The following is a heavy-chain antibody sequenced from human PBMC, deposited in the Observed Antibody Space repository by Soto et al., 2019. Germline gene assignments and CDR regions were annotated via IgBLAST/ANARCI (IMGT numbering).Heavy chain of an antibody. CDR1: GYTFTSYD. CDR2: MNPNRGNT. CDR3: ARERTRGFEP. V-gene: IGHV1-8*01. J-gene: IGHJ5*02. Sequence: QVQLVQSGAEVKKPGASVKVSCKASGYTFTSYDINWVRQATGQGLEWMGWMNPNRGNTAYAQKFLVRVTMTRNTSISTAYMELSSLGSEDTAVYYCARERTRGFEPWGQGTVVTVSS.